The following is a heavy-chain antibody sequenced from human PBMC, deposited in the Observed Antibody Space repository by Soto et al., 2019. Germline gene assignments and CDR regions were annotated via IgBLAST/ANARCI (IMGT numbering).Heavy chain of an antibody. CDR3: ARGGHIAVVTASFDY. D-gene: IGHD2-21*02. CDR1: GYTFNTYY. V-gene: IGHV1-46*02. Sequence: GASVKVSCKPSGYTFNTYYLHWVRQAPGQALEWMGVIHPSGGATTSAQKFRGRVTVTRDTSTSTVFMELSSLRSDDPAVYYCARGGHIAVVTASFDYWGQGPLVTVSS. CDR2: IHPSGGAT. J-gene: IGHJ4*02.